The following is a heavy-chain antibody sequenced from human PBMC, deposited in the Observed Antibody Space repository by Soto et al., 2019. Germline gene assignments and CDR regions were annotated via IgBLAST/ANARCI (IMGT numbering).Heavy chain of an antibody. CDR2: ISTDGSNK. CDR3: AKPRSSLQWPPFDP. J-gene: IGHJ5*02. CDR1: GFTFSSYG. D-gene: IGHD6-19*01. V-gene: IGHV3-30*18. Sequence: QVKLVESGGGVVQPGRSLRLSCAASGFTFSSYGMHWVRQAPGKGLEWVAVISTDGSNKDYADSVKGRFTISRDNSKNTLYLQMNSLRVEDTAMYYCAKPRSSLQWPPFDPWGYGSLVTVSS.